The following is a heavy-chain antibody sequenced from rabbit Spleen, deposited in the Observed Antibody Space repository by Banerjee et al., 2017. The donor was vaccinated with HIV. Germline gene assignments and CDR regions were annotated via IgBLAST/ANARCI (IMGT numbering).Heavy chain of an antibody. CDR2: VAAGVSLTS. V-gene: IGHV1S40*01. J-gene: IGHJ4*01. Sequence: QSLEESGGDLVKPGASLTLTCTASGFSFTYIDYLCWVRQPPGKGPEWIACVAAGVSLTSYYATWAKGRFTISKTSSTTVTLQMTSLTAADTATYFCARDAAGREDFNLWGQGTLVTVS. CDR3: ARDAAGREDFNL. D-gene: IGHD4-2*01. CDR1: GFSFTYIDY.